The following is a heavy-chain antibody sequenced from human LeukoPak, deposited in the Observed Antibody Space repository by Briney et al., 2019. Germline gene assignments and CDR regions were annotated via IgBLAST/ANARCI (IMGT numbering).Heavy chain of an antibody. D-gene: IGHD2-21*02. J-gene: IGHJ5*02. CDR2: INHSGST. CDR1: DGSFSVYN. CDR3: ARRGGHVVVTAIVGWFDP. V-gene: IGHV4-34*01. Sequence: PSETLSLTCGVYDGSFSVYNWTWIRQPPGKGLEWIGEINHSGSTNYNPSLKSRVTISVDTSKNQFSLKLSSVTAADTAVYYCARRGGHVVVTAIVGWFDPWGQGTLVTVSS.